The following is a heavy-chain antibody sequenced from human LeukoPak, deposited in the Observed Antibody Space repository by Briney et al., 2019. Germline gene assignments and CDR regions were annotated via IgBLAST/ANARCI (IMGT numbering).Heavy chain of an antibody. V-gene: IGHV3-23*01. D-gene: IGHD4/OR15-4a*01. CDR3: ARRAGAYSHPYDY. CDR1: GFPFSSYA. CDR2: ISGSGGST. Sequence: GSLRLSCAASGFPFSSYAMSWVRPAPGKGLEWVSAISGSGGSTYYADSVKGRFTISRDNSKNTLYLQMNSLRAEDTAVYYCARRAGAYSHPYDYWGQGTLVTVSS. J-gene: IGHJ4*02.